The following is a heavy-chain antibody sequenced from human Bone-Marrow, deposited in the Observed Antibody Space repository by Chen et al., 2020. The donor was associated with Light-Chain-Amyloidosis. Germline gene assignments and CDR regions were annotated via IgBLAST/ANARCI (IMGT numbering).Heavy chain of an antibody. CDR3: ARRRDGYNFGY. CDR1: GYTFPNYW. Sequence: EVQLEQSGPEVKKPGESLKISCKGSGYTFPNYWIGWVRQMPGKGLEWMGVIYPDDCDARYSPSFEGQLTISADKSITTAYLQWRSLKASDTAMYYCARRRDGYNFGYWGQGTLVTVSS. J-gene: IGHJ4*02. D-gene: IGHD5-12*01. CDR2: IYPDDCDA. V-gene: IGHV5-51*01.